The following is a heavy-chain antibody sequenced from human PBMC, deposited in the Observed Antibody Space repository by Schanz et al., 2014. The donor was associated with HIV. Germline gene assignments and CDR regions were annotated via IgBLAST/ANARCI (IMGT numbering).Heavy chain of an antibody. V-gene: IGHV3-23*01. J-gene: IGHJ4*02. CDR3: AKDPNDREKAFDY. CDR1: GLKFSASP. D-gene: IGHD3-22*01. CDR2: ISAAGAST. Sequence: EVQLLESGGGLAQPGGSLRLSCAASGLKFSASPMTWVRQAPGKGLEWVSTISAAGASTYYGASVKGRFTISRDNSKNTLYLQMNSLRAEDTAVYYCAKDPNDREKAFDYWGQGTLVTVSS.